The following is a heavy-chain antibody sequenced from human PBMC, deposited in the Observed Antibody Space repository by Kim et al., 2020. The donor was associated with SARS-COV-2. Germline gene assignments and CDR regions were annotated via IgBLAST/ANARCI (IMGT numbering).Heavy chain of an antibody. CDR1: GGSISSGGYY. V-gene: IGHV4-31*03. Sequence: SETLSLTCTVSGGSISSGGYYWSWIRQHPGKGLEWIGYIYYSGSTYYNPSLMSRVTISVDTSKNQFSLKLSSVTAAATAVYYCARGRITMVRGGIEGGAGDGMALGGQEPTVTVSS. CDR3: ARGRITMVRGGIEGGAGDGMAL. CDR2: IYYSGST. J-gene: IGHJ6*02. D-gene: IGHD3-10*01.